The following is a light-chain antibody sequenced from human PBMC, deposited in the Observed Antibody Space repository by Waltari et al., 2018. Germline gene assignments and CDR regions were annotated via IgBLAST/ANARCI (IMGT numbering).Light chain of an antibody. J-gene: IGKJ2*01. CDR3: QHYGRTPPMYT. V-gene: IGKV3-20*01. Sequence: EIVLTQSPGTLSLSAGDRATLSCRASQTVTSHLAWYQQKPGQAPRLLLYAASSRATGIPDRFSGSGSGTDFALTIIRLEPEDSAVYYCQHYGRTPPMYTFGQGTKLEIK. CDR1: QTVTSH. CDR2: AAS.